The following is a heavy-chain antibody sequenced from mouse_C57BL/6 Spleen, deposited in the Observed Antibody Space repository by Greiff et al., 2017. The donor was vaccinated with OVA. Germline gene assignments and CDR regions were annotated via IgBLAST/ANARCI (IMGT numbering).Heavy chain of an antibody. D-gene: IGHD1-1*01. J-gene: IGHJ2*01. V-gene: IGHV1-82*01. Sequence: VQLQQSGPELVKPGASVKISCKASGYAFSSSWMNWVKQRPGKGLEWIGRIYPGDGDTNYNGKFKGKATLTADKSSSTAYMQLSSLTSEDSAVYFCASHYYGTPYLDYWGQGTTLTVSS. CDR2: IYPGDGDT. CDR3: ASHYYGTPYLDY. CDR1: GYAFSSSW.